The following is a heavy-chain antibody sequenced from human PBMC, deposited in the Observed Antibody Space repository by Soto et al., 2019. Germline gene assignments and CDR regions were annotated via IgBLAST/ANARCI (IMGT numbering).Heavy chain of an antibody. CDR2: INTAGSTK. J-gene: IGHJ6*02. D-gene: IGHD3-9*01. CDR1: GFTFSNFE. CDR3: ARAECSSPDCLTAYYSYGLDV. V-gene: IGHV3-48*03. Sequence: GGSLRLSCAASGFTFSNFEMHWVRQAPGKGLEWVSYINTAGSTKYYAESVKGRFTISRDNARNSLFLQTNSLRAEDTAVYYCARAECSSPDCLTAYYSYGLDVWGQGSTVTVS.